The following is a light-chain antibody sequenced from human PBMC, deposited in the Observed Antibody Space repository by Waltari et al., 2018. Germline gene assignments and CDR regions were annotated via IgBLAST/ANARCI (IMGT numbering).Light chain of an antibody. Sequence: MVMTQSPATLSVSPGERATLSCRASQRLSSNLAWYQQKPGQAPRLLIYGASTRATGIPARFSGSGSGTEFTLTISSLQSEDFAVYYCQQYNDWPRVTFGGGTKVEIK. CDR3: QQYNDWPRVT. V-gene: IGKV3-15*01. CDR2: GAS. CDR1: QRLSSN. J-gene: IGKJ4*01.